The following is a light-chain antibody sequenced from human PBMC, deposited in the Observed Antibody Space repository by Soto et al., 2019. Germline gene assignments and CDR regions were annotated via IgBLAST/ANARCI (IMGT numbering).Light chain of an antibody. CDR2: GNT. V-gene: IGLV1-40*01. Sequence: QSVLTQPPSVSGAPGQRVTISCTGSSSNTGAGYDVHWYQQLPGTAPKLLIYGNTNRPSGVPDRFSGYKSGTSASLAITGLQAEDEADYYCQSYDSSLSGYVVFGGGTKLTVL. CDR1: SSNTGAGYD. J-gene: IGLJ2*01. CDR3: QSYDSSLSGYVV.